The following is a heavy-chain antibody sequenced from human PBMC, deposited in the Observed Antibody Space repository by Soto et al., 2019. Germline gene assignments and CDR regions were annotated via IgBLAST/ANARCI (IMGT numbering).Heavy chain of an antibody. CDR3: ARDLDYYGSGNYYNRIDY. J-gene: IGHJ4*02. CDR2: IIPMFGTA. V-gene: IGHV1-69*01. Sequence: QVQLVQSGAKVKKPGSSVKVSCKVSGGPFSDYAVSWVRQAPGQGLEWMGGIIPMFGTANYAQKFQGRVTITADESTTTAYMELSSLRSEDTAVYYCARDLDYYGSGNYYNRIDYWGQGTLVTVSS. CDR1: GGPFSDYA. D-gene: IGHD3-10*01.